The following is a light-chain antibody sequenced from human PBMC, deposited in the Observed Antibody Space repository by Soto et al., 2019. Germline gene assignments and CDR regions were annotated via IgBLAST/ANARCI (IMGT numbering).Light chain of an antibody. CDR2: DAS. Sequence: EIVLTQTPATLSLSPGERATLSCRASQSVSTYLAWYQQKPGQAPRLLIYDASKRATGIPARFSGSGSGADFTLTISSLQPEDFAVYYCQQRSNWPITFGQGTRLEIK. CDR1: QSVSTY. J-gene: IGKJ5*01. CDR3: QQRSNWPIT. V-gene: IGKV3-11*01.